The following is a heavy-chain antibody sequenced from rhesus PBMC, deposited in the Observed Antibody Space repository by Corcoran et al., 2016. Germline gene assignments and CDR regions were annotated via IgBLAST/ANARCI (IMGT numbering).Heavy chain of an antibody. D-gene: IGHD3-16*01. Sequence: QLQLQESGPGLVKPSETLSVTCAVSGGPISSNQWSWIRQPPGKGLEGIGRIDGSGSTTNYNPSLKSRVTLSVDTSKNQLSLKLSSVTAADTAVYYCARHGDYSGSYYYVTWYFDLWGPGTPITISS. CDR2: IDGSGSTT. CDR1: GGPISSNQ. V-gene: IGHV4-169*01. CDR3: ARHGDYSGSYYYVTWYFDL. J-gene: IGHJ2*01.